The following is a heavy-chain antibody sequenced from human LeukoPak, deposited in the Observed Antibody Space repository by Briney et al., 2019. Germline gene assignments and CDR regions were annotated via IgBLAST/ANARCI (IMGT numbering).Heavy chain of an antibody. J-gene: IGHJ4*02. CDR3: ARVAYSYGRKFFDY. Sequence: PRASVKVSCKAPGYTFTSYGISWVRQAPGQGLEWMGWISAYNGNTNYAQKLQGRVTMTTDTSTSTAYMELRSLRSDDTAVYYCARVAYSYGRKFFDYWGQGTLVTVSS. V-gene: IGHV1-18*01. CDR1: GYTFTSYG. CDR2: ISAYNGNT. D-gene: IGHD5-18*01.